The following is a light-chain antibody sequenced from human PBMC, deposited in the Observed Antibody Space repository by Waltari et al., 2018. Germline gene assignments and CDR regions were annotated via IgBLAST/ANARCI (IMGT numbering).Light chain of an antibody. CDR3: QAWDSSTVV. CDR1: KLEDKF. J-gene: IGLJ2*01. Sequence: SYELTQPPSVSVSPGQTASITCSGDKLEDKFACWYQQKPGQSPVLVIYQDSKRPSGIPDRFSGSNSGNTATLTISGTQAMDEADYYCQAWDSSTVVFGGGTKLTVL. V-gene: IGLV3-1*01. CDR2: QDS.